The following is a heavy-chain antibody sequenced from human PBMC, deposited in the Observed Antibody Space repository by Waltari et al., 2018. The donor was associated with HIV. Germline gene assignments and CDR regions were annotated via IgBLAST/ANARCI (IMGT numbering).Heavy chain of an antibody. V-gene: IGHV4-34*01. CDR3: ARDSAPGLAVDDDDGEFFYYGLDV. J-gene: IGHJ6*01. Sequence: QVHLEQWGTGLLRPSETLSLTCAVYGGSFSGYYWSWIRQSPGRGLEWIGEVNHVGRTNYSPSLKVRVTVSVDPAKNQFSLTMRSVTAADTAVYYCARDSAPGLAVDDDDGEFFYYGLDVWGQGTTVTVSS. CDR2: VNHVGRT. D-gene: IGHD6-19*01. CDR1: GGSFSGYY.